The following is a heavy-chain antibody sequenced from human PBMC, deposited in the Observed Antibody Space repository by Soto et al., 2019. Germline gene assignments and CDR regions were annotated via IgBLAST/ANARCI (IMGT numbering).Heavy chain of an antibody. CDR3: ARDRSGGSYGINWFDP. V-gene: IGHV4-31*03. D-gene: IGHD1-26*01. CDR1: GGSISSGGYY. Sequence: PSETLSLTCTVSGGSISSGGYYWSWIRQHPGKGLEWIGYIYYSGSTYYNPSLKSRVTISVDTSKNQFSLKLSSVTAADTAVYYCARDRSGGSYGINWFDPWGQGTLVTVSS. J-gene: IGHJ5*02. CDR2: IYYSGST.